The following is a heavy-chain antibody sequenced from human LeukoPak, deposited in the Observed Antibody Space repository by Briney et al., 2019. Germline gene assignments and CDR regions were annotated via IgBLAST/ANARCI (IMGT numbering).Heavy chain of an antibody. J-gene: IGHJ3*02. Sequence: GGSLRLSCAASGFTFSSYAMSWVRQAPGKGLEWVSAISGSGGSTCYADSVKGRFTISRDNSKNTLYLQMNSLRAEDTAVYYCAKQLPPIEQLVLGAFDIWGQGTMVTVSS. CDR2: ISGSGGST. CDR1: GFTFSSYA. D-gene: IGHD6-13*01. CDR3: AKQLPPIEQLVLGAFDI. V-gene: IGHV3-23*01.